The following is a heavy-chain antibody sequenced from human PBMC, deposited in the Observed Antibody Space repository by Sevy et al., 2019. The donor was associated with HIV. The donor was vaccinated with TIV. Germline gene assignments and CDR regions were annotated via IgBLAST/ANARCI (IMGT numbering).Heavy chain of an antibody. CDR1: GFTFSSYW. V-gene: IGHV3-7*03. CDR2: IKQDGSEK. D-gene: IGHD3-16*02. J-gene: IGHJ4*02. CDR3: ASHYVWGSYRYTNYFDY. Sequence: GGSLRLSCAASGFTFSSYWMSWVRQAPGKGLEWVANIKQDGSEKYYVDSVKGRFTISRDNAKNSLYLQMNSLRAEDTAVYYCASHYVWGSYRYTNYFDYWGQGTLVTVSS.